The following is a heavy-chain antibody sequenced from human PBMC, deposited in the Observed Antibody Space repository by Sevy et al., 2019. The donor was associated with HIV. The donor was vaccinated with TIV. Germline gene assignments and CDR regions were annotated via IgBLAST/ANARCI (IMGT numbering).Heavy chain of an antibody. CDR3: AREGPRIAQFDY. J-gene: IGHJ4*02. D-gene: IGHD6-13*01. CDR1: GDSLSSNDYY. V-gene: IGHV4-39*02. Sequence: SETLCLTCTVSGDSLSSNDYYWAWIRQPPGKGLDWIGSIYYSGSTYYNPSLKSRVTISVDTSKNQFSLKLRSVTAADTAVYYCAREGPRIAQFDYWGQGTLVTVSS. CDR2: IYYSGST.